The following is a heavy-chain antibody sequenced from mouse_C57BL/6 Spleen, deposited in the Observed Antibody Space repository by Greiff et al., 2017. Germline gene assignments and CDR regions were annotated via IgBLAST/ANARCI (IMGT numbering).Heavy chain of an antibody. V-gene: IGHV1-62-2*01. Sequence: VQRVESGAELVKPGASVKLSCKASGYTFTEYTIHWVKQRSGQGLEWIGWFYPGSGSIKYNEKFKDKATLTADKSSSTVYMELSRLTSEDSAVYFCARHDDGYYAMDYWGQGTSVTVSS. CDR3: ARHDDGYYAMDY. J-gene: IGHJ4*01. CDR2: FYPGSGSI. CDR1: GYTFTEYT.